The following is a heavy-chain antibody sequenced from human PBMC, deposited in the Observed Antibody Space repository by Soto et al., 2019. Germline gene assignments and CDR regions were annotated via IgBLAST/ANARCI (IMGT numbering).Heavy chain of an antibody. J-gene: IGHJ6*03. Sequence: ASVKVSCKASGYTFTSYGISWVRQAPGQGLEWMGWISAYNGNTNYAQKLQGRVTMTTDTSTSTAYMELRSLRSDDTAVYYCARVRRYFWSGPHQTEYYYYYYYMDVWGKGTTVTVSS. CDR3: ARVRRYFWSGPHQTEYYYYYYYMDV. V-gene: IGHV1-18*01. CDR2: ISAYNGNT. D-gene: IGHD3-3*01. CDR1: GYTFTSYG.